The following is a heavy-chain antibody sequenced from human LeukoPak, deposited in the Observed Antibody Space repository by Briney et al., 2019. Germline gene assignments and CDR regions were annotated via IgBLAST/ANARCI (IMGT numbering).Heavy chain of an antibody. CDR2: IYPGDSDT. CDR3: ARQFRRTYYYDSSGYYPFSY. Sequence: GEPLEISCKGSGYSSTSYWIGWVRQMPGKGLEWRRIIYPGDSDTRYSPSFQGQVTISADKSISTAYLQWSSLKASDTAMYYCARQFRRTYYYDSSGYYPFSYWGQGTLVTVSS. CDR1: GYSSTSYW. D-gene: IGHD3-22*01. J-gene: IGHJ4*02. V-gene: IGHV5-51*01.